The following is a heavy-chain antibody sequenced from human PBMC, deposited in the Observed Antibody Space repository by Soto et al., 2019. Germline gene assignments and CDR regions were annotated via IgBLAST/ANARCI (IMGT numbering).Heavy chain of an antibody. CDR3: AHRPRGYAYYFDY. CDR1: GFSLSTRGVA. Sequence: QITLKESGPPLVKPTQTLTLTCTFSGFSLSTRGVAVGWFRQPPGKALEWLALIDWDEDKWYSPSLKSRRTITDDTSNNQVVLTMTNMDPVVTSTYYCAHRPRGYAYYFDYWGQGTVVTGSS. J-gene: IGHJ4*02. CDR2: IDWDEDK. D-gene: IGHD5-12*01. V-gene: IGHV2-5*02.